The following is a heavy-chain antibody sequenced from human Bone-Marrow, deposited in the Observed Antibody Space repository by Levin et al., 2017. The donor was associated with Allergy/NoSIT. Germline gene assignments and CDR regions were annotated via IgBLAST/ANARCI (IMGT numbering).Heavy chain of an antibody. CDR3: ARARSGYYDFDY. D-gene: IGHD5-18*01. V-gene: IGHV3-13*01. Sequence: PGGSLRLSCAASGFTFSDYDMHWVRQTTGKGLEWVSVIGAAGDTYYPASVRGRFTISRENAKKSLYLQMNSLRAGDTAVYYCARARSGYYDFDYWGQGTLVTVSS. J-gene: IGHJ4*02. CDR2: IGAAGDT. CDR1: GFTFSDYD.